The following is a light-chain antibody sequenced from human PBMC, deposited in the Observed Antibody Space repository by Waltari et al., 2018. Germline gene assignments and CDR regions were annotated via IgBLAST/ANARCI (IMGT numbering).Light chain of an antibody. CDR3: KSYTTISTWV. J-gene: IGLJ3*02. CDR1: SSDLGPSNS. Sequence: QSALTQPASVSGSPGQSTTISCTGTSSDLGPSNSSDWYQQYPGKAPKLIIYDVSYRPSGVSRRFSGSKSGNTASLTISGLQAEDEADYYCKSYTTISTWVFGGGTKLTVL. V-gene: IGLV2-14*03. CDR2: DVS.